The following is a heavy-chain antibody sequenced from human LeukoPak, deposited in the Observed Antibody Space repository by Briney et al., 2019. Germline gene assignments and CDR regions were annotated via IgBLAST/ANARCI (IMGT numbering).Heavy chain of an antibody. CDR3: ATYRQVLLPFES. CDR1: GFTFSTFA. V-gene: IGHV3-23*01. Sequence: GGSLRLSCAASGFTFSTFAMIWVRQPPGKGLEWVSSIFPSGGEIHYADSVRGRFTISRDNSKSTLSLQMYSLRAEDTAIYYCATYRQVLLPFESWGQGTLVTVSS. D-gene: IGHD2-8*02. J-gene: IGHJ4*02. CDR2: IFPSGGEI.